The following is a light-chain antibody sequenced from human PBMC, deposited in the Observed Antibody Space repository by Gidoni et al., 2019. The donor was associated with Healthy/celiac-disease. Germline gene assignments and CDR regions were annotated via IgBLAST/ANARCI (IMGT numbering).Light chain of an antibody. CDR2: GAS. J-gene: IGKJ3*01. Sequence: EIVLTQSPATLSLSPGERATLSCRASQSVSSSYLAWYQQKPGQAPRLLIYGASSSATGSPDRYSGSGSGTDFTLTISRLEPEDCAVYYCQQDGSSPLFTFGPGTKVEIK. CDR3: QQDGSSPLFT. CDR1: QSVSSSY. V-gene: IGKV3-20*01.